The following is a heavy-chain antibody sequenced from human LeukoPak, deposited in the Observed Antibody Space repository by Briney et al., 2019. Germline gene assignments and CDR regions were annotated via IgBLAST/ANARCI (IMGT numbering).Heavy chain of an antibody. D-gene: IGHD6-13*01. CDR2: INHSGST. CDR3: ASAQPDYYYYYMDV. CDR1: GGSFSGYY. J-gene: IGHJ6*03. Sequence: SETLSLTCAVYGGSFSGYYWSWIRQPPGKGLEWIGEINHSGSTNYNPSLKSRVTISVDTSKNQFSLKLSSVTAAATAVYYCASAQPDYYYYYMDVWGKGTTVTVSS. V-gene: IGHV4-34*01.